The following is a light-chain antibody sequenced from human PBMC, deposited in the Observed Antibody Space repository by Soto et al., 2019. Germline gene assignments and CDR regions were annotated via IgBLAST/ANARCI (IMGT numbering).Light chain of an antibody. CDR1: QSVGSH. Sequence: EIVLTQSPATLSLSPGETATLSCRASQSVGSHLAWYQQKPGQAPRLLIYDTSNRAAGIPARFSGSGSGTDFTLTVSSLEPEDFVVYYCQQRSDWPWTFGQGTKVDIK. V-gene: IGKV3-11*01. J-gene: IGKJ1*01. CDR2: DTS. CDR3: QQRSDWPWT.